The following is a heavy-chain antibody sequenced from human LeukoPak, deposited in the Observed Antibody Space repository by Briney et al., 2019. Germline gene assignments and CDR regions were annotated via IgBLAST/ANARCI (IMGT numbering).Heavy chain of an antibody. CDR2: ISYDGSNK. J-gene: IGHJ4*02. Sequence: GGSLRLSCAASGFTFSSYAMHWVRQAPGKGLEWVAVISYDGSNKYYADSVKGRFTISRDNSKNTLYLQMNSLRAEDTAVYYCARDLGDVSRYFDWLSATPAFDYWGQGTLVTVSS. CDR3: ARDLGDVSRYFDWLSATPAFDY. D-gene: IGHD3-9*01. CDR1: GFTFSSYA. V-gene: IGHV3-30-3*01.